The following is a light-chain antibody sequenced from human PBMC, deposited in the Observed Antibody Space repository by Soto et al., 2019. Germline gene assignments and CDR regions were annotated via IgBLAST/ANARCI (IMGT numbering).Light chain of an antibody. CDR2: EVS. J-gene: IGLJ1*01. Sequence: QSVLTQPASVSGSPGQSITISCTGTSSDVGAYDYVSWYQQHPDKAPKLMIYEVSNWPSGVSNRFSGSKSVNTATLTISGLQADDEADYYCSSYTSSSTRVFGTGTKVTVL. CDR1: SSDVGAYDY. CDR3: SSYTSSSTRV. V-gene: IGLV2-14*03.